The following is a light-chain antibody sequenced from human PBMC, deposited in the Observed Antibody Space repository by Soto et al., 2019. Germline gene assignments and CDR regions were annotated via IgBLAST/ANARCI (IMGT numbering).Light chain of an antibody. Sequence: QSVLTQPASVSGSPGQSITISCTGTSSDVGDHNSVSWYQQQPGKAPKLMIYAVSNRPSGVSNRFSGSKSGNTASLTISGLQAEDEADYYCGSYTTSITVIFGGGTTLTVL. CDR3: GSYTTSITVI. CDR1: SSDVGDHNS. J-gene: IGLJ2*01. CDR2: AVS. V-gene: IGLV2-14*03.